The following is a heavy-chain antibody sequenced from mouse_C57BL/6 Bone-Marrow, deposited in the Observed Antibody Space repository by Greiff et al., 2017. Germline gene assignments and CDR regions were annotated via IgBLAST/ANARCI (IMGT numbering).Heavy chain of an antibody. J-gene: IGHJ4*01. CDR2: ISSGGSYT. CDR1: GFTFSSYG. Sequence: EVQLVESGGDLVKPGGSLKLSCAASGFTFSSYGMSWVRQTPDKRLEWVATISSGGSYTYYPDSVKGRFTISRDNAKNTLYLQMSSLKSEDTAMYYYARHNLYYAMDYWGQGTSVTVSS. CDR3: ARHNLYYAMDY. V-gene: IGHV5-6*01.